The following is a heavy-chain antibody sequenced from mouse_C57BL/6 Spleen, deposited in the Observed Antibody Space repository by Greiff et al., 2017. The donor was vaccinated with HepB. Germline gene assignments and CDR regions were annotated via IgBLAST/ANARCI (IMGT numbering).Heavy chain of an antibody. CDR1: GYAFTNYL. CDR3: ANHYDRAY. V-gene: IGHV1-54*01. D-gene: IGHD2-4*01. Sequence: VQLQQSGAELVRPGTSVKVSCKASGYAFTNYLIEWVKQRPGQGLEWIGVINPGSGGTNYNEKFKGKATLTADKSSSTTYMQLSSLTSEDSAVYFCANHYDRAYWGQGTLVTVSA. J-gene: IGHJ3*01. CDR2: INPGSGGT.